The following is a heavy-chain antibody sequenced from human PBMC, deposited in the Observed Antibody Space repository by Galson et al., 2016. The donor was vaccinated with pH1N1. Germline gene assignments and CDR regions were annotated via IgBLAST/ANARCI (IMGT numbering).Heavy chain of an antibody. CDR3: AREDWSYGDTYYYGTDV. Sequence: SLRLSCAASGFNFDTFAMHWVRRTPGKGLEWVAFISYNGHDESYADSLKGRFTVSRDNSKNTLYLHMNSLRAEDTALYYCAREDWSYGDTYYYGTDVWGQGTTVTVSS. D-gene: IGHD4-17*01. CDR2: ISYNGHDE. V-gene: IGHV3-30-3*01. CDR1: GFNFDTFA. J-gene: IGHJ6*02.